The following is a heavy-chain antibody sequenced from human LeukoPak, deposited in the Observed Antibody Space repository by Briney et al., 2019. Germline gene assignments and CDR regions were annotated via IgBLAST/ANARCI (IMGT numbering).Heavy chain of an antibody. CDR3: ARLTPISYSGGWYVDAFDI. CDR1: GGSISSYD. V-gene: IGHV4-59*01. Sequence: PSETLSLICAVSGGSISSYDCSWSRQPPGKGLKGSRDIDYSGRTIYIPSLKRRLTISVDTSKNQFSMKLRSVTAADTDVYYCARLTPISYSGGWYVDAFDIWGQGTMVTVSS. CDR2: IDYSGRT. D-gene: IGHD6-19*01. J-gene: IGHJ3*02.